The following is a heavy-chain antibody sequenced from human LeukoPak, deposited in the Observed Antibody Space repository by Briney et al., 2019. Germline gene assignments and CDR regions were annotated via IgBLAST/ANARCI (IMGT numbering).Heavy chain of an antibody. J-gene: IGHJ4*02. D-gene: IGHD3-22*01. Sequence: GGSLRLSCVASGFTFSNYWMSWVRQAPGKGLEWVANIQKDGSENHYVASVEGRFTISRDNAENSLFLQLNSLRVGDTAVYYCVRLWDSSGFFGYWGQGALVTVSS. CDR3: VRLWDSSGFFGY. CDR2: IQKDGSEN. CDR1: GFTFSNYW. V-gene: IGHV3-7*01.